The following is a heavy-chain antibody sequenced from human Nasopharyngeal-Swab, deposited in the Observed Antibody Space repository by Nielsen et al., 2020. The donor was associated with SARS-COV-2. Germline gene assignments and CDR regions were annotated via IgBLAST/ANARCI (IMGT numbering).Heavy chain of an antibody. CDR1: GFIFSDYY. Sequence: GGSLRLSCAASGFIFSDYYMSWVRQAPGKGLEWVSYISTSGTPIYYADSVKGRFTISRDNAKNSLYLQMNSLRAEDTAVYYCARDSYTNGLVKTFWGQGTLVTVSS. CDR3: ARDSYTNGLVKTF. V-gene: IGHV3-11*04. CDR2: ISTSGTPI. J-gene: IGHJ4*02. D-gene: IGHD4-11*01.